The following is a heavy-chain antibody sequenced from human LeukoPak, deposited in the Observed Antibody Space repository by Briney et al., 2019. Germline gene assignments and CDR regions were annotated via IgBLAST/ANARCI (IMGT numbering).Heavy chain of an antibody. D-gene: IGHD2-15*01. Sequence: GGSLRLSCAASGFTFSSYNMNWVRQAPGKGLEWVAVISYDGSYKFYADSVKGRFTISRDNSKNTLNLQMNSLRTEDTAVFYCAKPRDIDSWAFDVWGQGTMVTVSS. CDR3: AKPRDIDSWAFDV. CDR1: GFTFSSYN. J-gene: IGHJ3*01. CDR2: ISYDGSYK. V-gene: IGHV3-30*18.